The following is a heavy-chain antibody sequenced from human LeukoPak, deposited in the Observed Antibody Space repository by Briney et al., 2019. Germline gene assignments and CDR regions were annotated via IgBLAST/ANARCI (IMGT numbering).Heavy chain of an antibody. J-gene: IGHJ4*02. Sequence: SGGSLRLSCAASGFTFSSYAMSWVRQAPGKGLEWVSAISGSGGSTYYADSVKGRFTISRDNSKNTLYLQMNSLRAEDTAVYYCAKDSDSSGSYFDYWGQGTLVTVSS. V-gene: IGHV3-23*01. CDR1: GFTFSSYA. CDR3: AKDSDSSGSYFDY. D-gene: IGHD3-22*01. CDR2: ISGSGGST.